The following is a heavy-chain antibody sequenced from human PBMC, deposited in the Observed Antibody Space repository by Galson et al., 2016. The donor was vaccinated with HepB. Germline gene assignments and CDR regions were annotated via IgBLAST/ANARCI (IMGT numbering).Heavy chain of an antibody. V-gene: IGHV3-11*04. D-gene: IGHD1-7*01. CDR2: IKTSGDTI. CDR1: GFSFRDYG. J-gene: IGHJ4*02. Sequence: LRLSCAVSGFSFRDYGMSWVRQAPGHAPEWVAFIKTSGDTIHYADSAKGRFTISKDNVKNSLSLDMSSLRVEDTAVYYCARTWRQNSFDFWGQGTLVTVSS. CDR3: ARTWRQNSFDF.